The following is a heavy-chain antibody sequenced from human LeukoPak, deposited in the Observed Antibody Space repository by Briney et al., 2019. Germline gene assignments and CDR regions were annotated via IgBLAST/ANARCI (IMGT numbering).Heavy chain of an antibody. J-gene: IGHJ4*02. V-gene: IGHV1-69*04. Sequence: GASVKVSCKASGGTFSSYAISWVRQALGQGLEWMGRIIPILGIANYAQKFQGRVTITADKSTSTAYMELSSLRSEDTAVYYCARDREWLAFYYFDYWGQGTLVTVSS. D-gene: IGHD6-19*01. CDR2: IIPILGIA. CDR3: ARDREWLAFYYFDY. CDR1: GGTFSSYA.